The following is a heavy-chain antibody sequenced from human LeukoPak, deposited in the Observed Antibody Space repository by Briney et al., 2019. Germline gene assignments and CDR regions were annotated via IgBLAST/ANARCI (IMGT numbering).Heavy chain of an antibody. CDR1: GGSFSGYY. CDR3: ARESVASSSSQLDY. CDR2: INHSGST. D-gene: IGHD6-13*01. V-gene: IGHV4-34*01. Sequence: SETLSLTCAVYGGSFSGYYWSWIRQPPGKGLEWIGEINHSGSTNYNPSLKSRVTISVDTSKNQFSLKLSSVTAADTAVYYCARESVASSSSQLDYWGQGTLVTVSS. J-gene: IGHJ4*02.